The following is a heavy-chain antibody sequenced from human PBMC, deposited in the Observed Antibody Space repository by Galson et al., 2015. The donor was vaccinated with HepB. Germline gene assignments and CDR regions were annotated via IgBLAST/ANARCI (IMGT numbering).Heavy chain of an antibody. CDR1: GYTFTNCA. CDR2: INAGNGNT. Sequence: SVKVSCKASGYTFTNCAMHWVRQAPGQRLEWMGWINAGNGNTKYSQKFKDRVTITRDTSASTAYMELSSLRSEDTAVYYCARSAYDSSGYFKKAFDIWGQGTMVTVSS. D-gene: IGHD3-22*01. V-gene: IGHV1-3*01. CDR3: ARSAYDSSGYFKKAFDI. J-gene: IGHJ3*02.